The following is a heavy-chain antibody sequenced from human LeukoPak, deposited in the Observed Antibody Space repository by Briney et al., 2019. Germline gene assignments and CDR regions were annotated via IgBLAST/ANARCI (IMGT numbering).Heavy chain of an antibody. CDR3: ARSDMTTVTTLLDY. CDR2: INPGGGGT. CDR1: GYTFTGYY. J-gene: IGHJ4*02. D-gene: IGHD4-17*01. V-gene: IGHV1-46*01. Sequence: ASVKVSCKASGYTFTGYYMHWVRQAPGQGLEWMGVINPGGGGTSSAQKFQGRVTMTRDTSTSTVYMELSSLRSEDTAVYYCARSDMTTVTTLLDYWGQGTLVTVSS.